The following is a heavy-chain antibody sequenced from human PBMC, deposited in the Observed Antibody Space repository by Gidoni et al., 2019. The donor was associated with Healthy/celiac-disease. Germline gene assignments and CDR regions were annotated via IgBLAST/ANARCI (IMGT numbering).Heavy chain of an antibody. CDR3: ARQRGSFGTSHRHRYYFDY. J-gene: IGHJ4*02. CDR1: GGSFSGYY. D-gene: IGHD3-10*01. V-gene: IGHV4-34*01. Sequence: QVQLQQWGAGLLKPSETLSLTCAVYGGSFSGYYWSWIRQPPGKGLEWIGEINHSGSTNYNPSLKSRVTISVDTSKNQFSLKLSSVTAADTAVYYCARQRGSFGTSHRHRYYFDYWGQGTLVTVSS. CDR2: INHSGST.